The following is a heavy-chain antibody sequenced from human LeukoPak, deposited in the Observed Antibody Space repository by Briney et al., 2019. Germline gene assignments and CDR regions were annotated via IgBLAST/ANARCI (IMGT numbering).Heavy chain of an antibody. CDR2: INHSGST. CDR3: ARGQVVVVRGATPYGMDV. J-gene: IGHJ6*02. D-gene: IGHD2-2*01. CDR1: VGSFFGSY. Sequence: SETLSLTCAVYVGSFFGSYWCCIPPPPGEGLGTGGEINHSGSTNYTPPLQSRAALPVDTSNHQFSLKLSTVTAADTAVYYCARGQVVVVRGATPYGMDVWGQGTTVTVSS. V-gene: IGHV4-34*01.